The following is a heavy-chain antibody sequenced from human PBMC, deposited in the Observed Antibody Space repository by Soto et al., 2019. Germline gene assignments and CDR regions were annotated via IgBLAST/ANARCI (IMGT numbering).Heavy chain of an antibody. V-gene: IGHV3-66*01. J-gene: IGHJ4*02. CDR1: GLSVSSNY. CDR2: IYSNVNT. D-gene: IGHD6-13*01. CDR3: ARAWLDGYSSSWSSFDY. Sequence: PGGSLRLSCTASGLSVSSNYMNWVRQAPGKGLEWVSLIYSNVNTYYADSVKGRFTISRDTSKNTLYLQMNSLRAEDTAVYYCARAWLDGYSSSWSSFDYWGQGTLVTVSS.